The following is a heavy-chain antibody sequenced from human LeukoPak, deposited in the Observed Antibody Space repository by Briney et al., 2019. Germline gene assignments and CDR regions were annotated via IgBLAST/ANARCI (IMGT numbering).Heavy chain of an antibody. Sequence: PSETLSLTCTVSGDSISNYYWSWIRQSPGKGLEWIGYIYYSGSTNYNPSLKSRVTISVDTSKNQFSLRLSFVTAADTAVYYCARGTAVAGTWGQGTLVTVSS. J-gene: IGHJ5*02. V-gene: IGHV4-59*01. CDR3: ARGTAVAGT. CDR1: GDSISNYY. CDR2: IYYSGST. D-gene: IGHD6-19*01.